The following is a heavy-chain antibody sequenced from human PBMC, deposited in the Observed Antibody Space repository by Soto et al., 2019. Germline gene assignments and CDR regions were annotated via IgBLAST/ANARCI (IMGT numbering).Heavy chain of an antibody. CDR1: GFSFSDYY. Sequence: QVQLVESGGGLVKPGGSLRLSCAASGFSFSDYYMSWIRQAPGKGLEWISYIVSSDIYTTYSDSVRGRFTISRDNAKNSLYLQMNSLRVEDTAVYYCARDGGYGDYVFDYWGQGILVSVSS. V-gene: IGHV3-11*06. D-gene: IGHD4-17*01. CDR2: IVSSDIYT. J-gene: IGHJ4*02. CDR3: ARDGGYGDYVFDY.